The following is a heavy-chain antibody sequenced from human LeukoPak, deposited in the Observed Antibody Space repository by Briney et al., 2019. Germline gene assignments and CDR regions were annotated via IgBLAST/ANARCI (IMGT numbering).Heavy chain of an antibody. CDR2: VFDSGRT. D-gene: IGHD5-18*01. V-gene: IGHV4-59*11. CDR3: TTIKRGNIFGYFDS. Sequence: PSETLSLTCTVSGGSMTTHHWNWIRRTPGKGLEWIGYVFDSGRTKENPSLKSRVTLSADTSKNQLSLRLSSVTAADTAVYYCTTIKRGNIFGYFDSWGQGILVTVSS. CDR1: GGSMTTHH. J-gene: IGHJ4*02.